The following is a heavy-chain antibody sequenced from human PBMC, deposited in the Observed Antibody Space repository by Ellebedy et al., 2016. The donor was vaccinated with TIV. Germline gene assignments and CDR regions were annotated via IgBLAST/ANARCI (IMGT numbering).Heavy chain of an antibody. CDR1: GESVSSNGMR. V-gene: IGHV2-70*04. J-gene: IGHJ3*01. CDR2: IDWDDDT. CDR3: ARISRDAFDL. Sequence: SGPTLVKPTQTLTLPCTLSGESVSSNGMRLNWIRQPPGKALEWLARIDWDDDTFYSASLKTRLTIAKDTSKNQVVLTMTVMDPMDTATYYLARISRDAFDLWGQGTLVIVSS.